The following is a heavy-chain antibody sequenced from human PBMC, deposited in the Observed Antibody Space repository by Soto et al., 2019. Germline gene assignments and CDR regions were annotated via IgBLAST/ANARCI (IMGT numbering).Heavy chain of an antibody. CDR1: GFTFSSYA. Sequence: GSLRLSCAASGFTFSSYAMSWVRQTQEKGLEWVSSISSTSSYTHYSDSVKGRFTISRDNANNSLFLQMNSLRAEDTATYYCARDLALAGNYWGQGVLVTVSS. V-gene: IGHV3-21*01. CDR2: ISSTSSYT. D-gene: IGHD6-19*01. J-gene: IGHJ4*02. CDR3: ARDLALAGNY.